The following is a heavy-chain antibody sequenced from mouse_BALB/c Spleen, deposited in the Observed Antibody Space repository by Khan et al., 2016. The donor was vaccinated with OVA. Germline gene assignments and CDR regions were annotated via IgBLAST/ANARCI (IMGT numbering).Heavy chain of an antibody. CDR2: ISSFAYSI. V-gene: IGHV5-15*02. CDR3: VRWAMDY. J-gene: IGHJ4*01. Sequence: EVELVESGGGLVQPGGSRKLSCAASGFTFSDYGMAWVRQAPGKGPVWVAFISSFAYSIYYAATVTGRFPIPRENAKNTLYLEMSSLRSEDTAMYFCVRWAMDYWGQGTSVTVSS. CDR1: GFTFSDYG.